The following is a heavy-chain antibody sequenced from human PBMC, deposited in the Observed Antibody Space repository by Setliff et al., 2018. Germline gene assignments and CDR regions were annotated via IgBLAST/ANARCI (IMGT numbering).Heavy chain of an antibody. D-gene: IGHD1-1*01. CDR1: GYTLTELS. V-gene: IGHV1-24*01. J-gene: IGHJ4*02. Sequence: ASVKVSCKVSGYTLTELSRHWVRQAPGKGLEWMGGFDPEDGETIYAQKFQGRVTMTEDTSTDTAYMELSSLRSEDTAVYYCARALMGYNRWYFDCWGQGTLVTVSS. CDR3: ARALMGYNRWYFDC. CDR2: FDPEDGET.